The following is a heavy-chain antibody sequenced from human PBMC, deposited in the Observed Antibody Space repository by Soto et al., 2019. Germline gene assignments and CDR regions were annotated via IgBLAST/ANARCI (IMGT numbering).Heavy chain of an antibody. Sequence: PSETLSLTCAVYGGSFSGYYWTWIRQPPGTGLEWIGEINHRGSTNYNPSLKSRVTISVDTSKNQFSLKLTSVTAADTAVYYCARDKITGLFDYWGQGNLVTVS. CDR2: INHRGST. D-gene: IGHD2-8*02. CDR1: GGSFSGYY. V-gene: IGHV4-34*01. J-gene: IGHJ4*02. CDR3: ARDKITGLFDY.